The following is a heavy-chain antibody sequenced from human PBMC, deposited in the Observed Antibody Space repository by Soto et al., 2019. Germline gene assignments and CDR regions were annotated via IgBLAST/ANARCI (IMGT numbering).Heavy chain of an antibody. CDR1: GFTFSNYA. J-gene: IGHJ5*01. CDR3: AKGGTPGNHYYGSGYVYWTDS. CDR2: ISPSGVTT. V-gene: IGHV3-23*01. D-gene: IGHD3-10*01. Sequence: EVQLLESGGGLVQPGGSLRLSCAVSGFTFSNYAMSWVRQAPGKGLEWVSVISPSGVTTYYADSVKGRFTISRDNSRNTLYLEVNSLRADDTAVYYCAKGGTPGNHYYGSGYVYWTDSWGQGTLVTVSS.